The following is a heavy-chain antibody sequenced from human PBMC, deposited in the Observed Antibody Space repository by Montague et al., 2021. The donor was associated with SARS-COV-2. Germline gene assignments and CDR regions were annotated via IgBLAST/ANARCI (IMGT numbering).Heavy chain of an antibody. CDR2: VRTAGVT. CDR3: ATFIRTGRTASFDY. V-gene: IGHV4-4*08. J-gene: IGHJ4*02. CDR1: GASVKDFH. D-gene: IGHD1-1*01. Sequence: SETLSLTCDVSGASVKDFHWTWVRESPATGLEWIGDVRTAGVTNYNPSLGSRVTIFMDTSRAQFSLKLTSLTTADTAIYYCATFIRTGRTASFDYWGRGMLVAVS.